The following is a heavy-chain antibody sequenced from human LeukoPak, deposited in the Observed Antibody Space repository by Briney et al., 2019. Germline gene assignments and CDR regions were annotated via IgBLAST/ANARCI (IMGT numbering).Heavy chain of an antibody. D-gene: IGHD2-15*01. CDR3: ARRLRGGRRYHYYYMDV. CDR1: GDSITRSEYC. J-gene: IGHJ6*03. CDR2: IYYSGAT. V-gene: IGHV4-39*01. Sequence: SETLSLTCVVSGDSITRSEYCWDWIRQPPGKGLEWIGSIYYSGATYYSGSLKSRATISVDTIKNQFSLELRSVTAADTALYYCARRLRGGRRYHYYYMDVWGKGTTVTISS.